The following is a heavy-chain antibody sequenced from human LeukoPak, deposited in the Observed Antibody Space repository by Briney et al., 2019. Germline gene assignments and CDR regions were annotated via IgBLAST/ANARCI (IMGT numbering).Heavy chain of an antibody. D-gene: IGHD5-24*01. CDR1: GGTFSSYA. V-gene: IGHV1-69*13. Sequence: SVKVSCKASGGTFSSYAISWVRQAPGQGLEWMGGIIPICGTANYAQKFQGRVTITADESTSTAYMELSSLRSEDTAVYYCAGAPSRDGYNHFDYWGQGTLVTVSS. CDR2: IIPICGTA. CDR3: AGAPSRDGYNHFDY. J-gene: IGHJ4*02.